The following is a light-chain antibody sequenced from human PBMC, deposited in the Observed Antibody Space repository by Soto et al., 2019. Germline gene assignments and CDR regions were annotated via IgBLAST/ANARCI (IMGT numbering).Light chain of an antibody. CDR1: QSVSSN. CDR2: GAS. V-gene: IGKV3-15*01. J-gene: IGKJ1*01. Sequence: DIVMTQSPATLSVSPGERATLSCRASQSVSSNLAWYQQKPGQAPRLRSYGASTRATGIPARFSGSGSWAEFTLTISSLQPDDFATYYFQQYDTNSWTFGPGTKVDIK. CDR3: QQYDTNSWT.